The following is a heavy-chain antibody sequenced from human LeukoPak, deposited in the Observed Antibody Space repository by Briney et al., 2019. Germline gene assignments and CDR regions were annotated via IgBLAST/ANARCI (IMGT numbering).Heavy chain of an antibody. J-gene: IGHJ4*02. D-gene: IGHD4-17*01. V-gene: IGHV3-30*18. CDR1: GFTFSSYG. CDR2: ISYDGSNK. Sequence: GGSLRLSCAASGFTFSSYGMHWVRQAPGKGLEWVAVISYDGSNKYYADSVKGRFTISRDNFKNTLYLQMNSLRAEDTAVYYCAKAGAYDYGDYFDYWGQGTLVTVSS. CDR3: AKAGAYDYGDYFDY.